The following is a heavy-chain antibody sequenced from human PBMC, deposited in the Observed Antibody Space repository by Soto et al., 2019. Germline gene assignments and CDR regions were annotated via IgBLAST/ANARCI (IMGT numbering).Heavy chain of an antibody. CDR3: ADRSRYCTSSNCD. V-gene: IGHV3-23*01. J-gene: IGHJ4*02. D-gene: IGHD2-2*01. Sequence: DVRLLESGGGLVQPGGSLRLSCAASGFTFSSYSMSWVRQAPGKGLEWVSTIGTSASTYYGDSVRGRFTISRDNSRNSLSLQMNSLRAEGTAVYYCADRSRYCTSSNCDWGQGTLVTVSP. CDR1: GFTFSSYS. CDR2: IGTSAST.